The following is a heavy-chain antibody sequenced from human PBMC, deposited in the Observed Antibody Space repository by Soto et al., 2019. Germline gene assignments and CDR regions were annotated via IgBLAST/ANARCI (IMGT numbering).Heavy chain of an antibody. D-gene: IGHD6-13*01. CDR3: ARHTGIAAAGTRGSAFDI. CDR1: GGSFSGYY. J-gene: IGHJ3*02. V-gene: IGHV4-34*01. Sequence: QVPLEQWGAGLLEPSETLSLTCAVYGGSFSGYYWSWIRQPPGKGLEWIGEINHSGSTNYNPSLTRQLTITVDTSKNQFTLKLRSVTAADTAVYSCARHTGIAAAGTRGSAFDIWGQGTMVTVSS. CDR2: INHSGST.